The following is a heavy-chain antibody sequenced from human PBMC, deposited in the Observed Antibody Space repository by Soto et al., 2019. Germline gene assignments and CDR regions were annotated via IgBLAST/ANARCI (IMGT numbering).Heavy chain of an antibody. D-gene: IGHD3-3*01. Sequence: ASLKVSCKASGYTFTSYGISWVRQAPGQGLEWMGWISAYNGNTNYAQKLQGRVTMTTDTSTSTAYMELRSLRSDDTAVYYCARDQGPNYDFWSGPFDPWGQGPLVTVSS. CDR1: GYTFTSYG. J-gene: IGHJ5*02. CDR2: ISAYNGNT. CDR3: ARDQGPNYDFWSGPFDP. V-gene: IGHV1-18*01.